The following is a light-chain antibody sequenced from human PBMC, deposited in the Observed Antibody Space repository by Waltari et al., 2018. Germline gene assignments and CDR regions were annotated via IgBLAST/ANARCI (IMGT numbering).Light chain of an antibody. CDR3: QQSYRSPEGA. CDR2: GAS. Sequence: DIQMTQFPSSLSASVGDRVTITCRASQTISIYLNWYHQKPGEDPKLLIHGASRLHSGVPSRFIGSGSWTEFTLTINSLQPDDLGTYCCQQSYRSPEGAFGPGTKLEI. CDR1: QTISIY. J-gene: IGKJ2*01. V-gene: IGKV1-39*01.